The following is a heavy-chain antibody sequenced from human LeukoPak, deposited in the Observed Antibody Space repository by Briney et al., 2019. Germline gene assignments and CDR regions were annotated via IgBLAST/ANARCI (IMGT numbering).Heavy chain of an antibody. CDR3: ARDEKDIVVVPAALVNYYYYYYMDV. CDR1: GFTFSSYW. CDR2: IKQDGSEK. V-gene: IGHV3-7*01. D-gene: IGHD2-2*01. Sequence: GGSLRLSCAASGFTFSSYWMSWVRQAPGKGLEWVANIKQDGSEKYYVDSVKGRFTISRDNAKNSLHLQMNSLRAEDMAVYYCARDEKDIVVVPAALVNYYYYYYMDVWGKGTTVTVSS. J-gene: IGHJ6*03.